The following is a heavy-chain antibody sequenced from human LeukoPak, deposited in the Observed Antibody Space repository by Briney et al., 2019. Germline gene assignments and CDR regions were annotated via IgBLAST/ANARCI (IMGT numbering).Heavy chain of an antibody. CDR2: FYHGIT. CDR3: ASGGAPVGFDY. Sequence: PSQTLSLTCAVSGGSIRSGGYYWSWIRQSPGKGLEWIGYFYHGITYYNPSLKSRVILSMDGPRNQFSLNLTTVTAADTAVYFCASGGAPVGFDYWGQGILVTVSS. CDR1: GGSIRSGGYY. D-gene: IGHD1-26*01. J-gene: IGHJ4*02. V-gene: IGHV4-30-2*06.